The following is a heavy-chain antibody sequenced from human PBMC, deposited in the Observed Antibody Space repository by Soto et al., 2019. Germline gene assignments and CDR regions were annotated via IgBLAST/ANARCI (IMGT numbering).Heavy chain of an antibody. D-gene: IGHD4-17*01. CDR2: ISSSSSTI. V-gene: IGHV3-48*02. CDR3: AILSTVTTVGFDY. CDR1: GFTFSSYS. J-gene: IGHJ4*02. Sequence: EVQLVESGGGLVQPGGSLRLSCAASGFTFSSYSMNWVRQAPGKGLEWDSYISSSSSTIYYADSVKGRFTISRDNAKNSLYLQMNSLRDEDTAVYYCAILSTVTTVGFDYWGQGTLVTVSS.